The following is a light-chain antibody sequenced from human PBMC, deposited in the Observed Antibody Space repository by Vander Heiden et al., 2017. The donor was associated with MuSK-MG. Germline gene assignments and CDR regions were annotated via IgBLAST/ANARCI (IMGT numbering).Light chain of an antibody. J-gene: IGKJ2*01. CDR1: QSVSSN. CDR3: QQYDSWAYT. CDR2: GAS. V-gene: IGKV3-15*01. Sequence: EIVTTESPAILSVSTGERATLPCRASQSVSSNLAWYQQKPGQAPRLLIYGASTRATGIPARFSGSGSGTEFTLTISSLQSEDFAVYYCQQYDSWAYTFGQGTKLEIK.